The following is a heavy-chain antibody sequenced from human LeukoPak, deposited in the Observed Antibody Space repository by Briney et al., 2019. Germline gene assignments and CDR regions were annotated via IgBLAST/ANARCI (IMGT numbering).Heavy chain of an antibody. V-gene: IGHV3-30*18. CDR3: AKDGITIFGVVNSGYFDY. CDR2: ISYDGSNK. CDR1: GFTFSSYG. D-gene: IGHD3-3*01. J-gene: IGHJ4*02. Sequence: GRSLRLSCAASGFTFSSYGMHWVRQAPGKGPEWVAVISYDGSNKYYADSVKGRFTISRDNSKNTLYLQMNSLRAEDTAVYYCAKDGITIFGVVNSGYFDYWGQGTLVTVSS.